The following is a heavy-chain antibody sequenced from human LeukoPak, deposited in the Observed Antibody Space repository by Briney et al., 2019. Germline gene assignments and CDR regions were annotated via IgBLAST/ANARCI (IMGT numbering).Heavy chain of an antibody. J-gene: IGHJ4*02. D-gene: IGHD6-19*01. CDR3: ARVHRSSAWKFDS. CDR2: ISSTGSTI. CDR1: GFTFSSYE. Sequence: GGSLRLSCAASGFTFSSYEMNWVRQAPGKGLEWVSYISSTGSTIYHADSVKGRFTISRDNAKNSLYLQLNSLRAEDTAVYYCARVHRSSAWKFDSWGQGTLVTVSS. V-gene: IGHV3-48*03.